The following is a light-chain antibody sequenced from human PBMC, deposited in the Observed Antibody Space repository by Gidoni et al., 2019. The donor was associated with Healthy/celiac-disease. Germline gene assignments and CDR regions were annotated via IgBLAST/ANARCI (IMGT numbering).Light chain of an antibody. V-gene: IGKV3-11*01. CDR3: QQRSNSYT. J-gene: IGKJ2*01. CDR2: DAS. CDR1: QSVSSY. Sequence: EIVLTQSPATLSLSPGERATLSCRASQSVSSYLAWYQQKPGQAPRLLIYDASNRATGIPARFSGSGSGTDFTLTINSLEPEDFAVYYCQQRSNSYTFGQGTKLEIE.